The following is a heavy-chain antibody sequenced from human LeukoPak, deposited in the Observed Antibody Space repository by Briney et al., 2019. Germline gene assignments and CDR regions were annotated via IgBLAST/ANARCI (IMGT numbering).Heavy chain of an antibody. V-gene: IGHV3-21*01. J-gene: IGHJ6*03. CDR1: GFTFSSYS. D-gene: IGHD2/OR15-2a*01. Sequence: GGSLRLSCAASGFTFSSYSMNWVRQAPGKGLEWVSSISSSSYIYYADSVKGRFTISRDNAKNSLFLQMNSLRAEDTATYYCARGEFGDYYYFYMDVWGKGTTVTVSS. CDR3: ARGEFGDYYYFYMDV. CDR2: ISSSSYI.